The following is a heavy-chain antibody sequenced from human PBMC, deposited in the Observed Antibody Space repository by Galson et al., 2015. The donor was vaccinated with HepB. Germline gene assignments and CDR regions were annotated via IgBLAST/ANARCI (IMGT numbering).Heavy chain of an antibody. J-gene: IGHJ3*02. V-gene: IGHV3-48*02. D-gene: IGHD4-17*01. CDR1: GFTFSSYS. CDR3: ARDLTDDYGDPGAFDI. Sequence: SLRLSCAASGFTFSSYSMNWVRQAPGKGLEWVSYISSSSSTIYYADSVKGRFTISRDNAKNSLYLQMNSLRDEDTAVYYCARDLTDDYGDPGAFDIWGQGTMVTVSS. CDR2: ISSSSSTI.